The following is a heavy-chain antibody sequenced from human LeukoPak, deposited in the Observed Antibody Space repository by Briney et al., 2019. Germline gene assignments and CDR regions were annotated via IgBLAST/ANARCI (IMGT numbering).Heavy chain of an antibody. CDR1: GYTFTNYG. V-gene: IGHV1-18*01. CDR3: AREGPVAVAGLDY. CDR2: ISAYNGNT. D-gene: IGHD6-19*01. Sequence: GASVKASFTASGYTFTNYGISWVRQAPGQGLEWVGWISAYNGNTNYAQNLQDRVTMTTDTSTSAAYMELRSSISDDTAVYYCAREGPVAVAGLDYWGQGTLVTVSS. J-gene: IGHJ4*02.